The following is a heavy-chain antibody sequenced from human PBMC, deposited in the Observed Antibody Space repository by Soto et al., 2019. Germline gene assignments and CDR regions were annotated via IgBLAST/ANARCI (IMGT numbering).Heavy chain of an antibody. J-gene: IGHJ6*02. CDR3: ARDPYSGGFYSVYFFGMDV. CDR2: INPIFGTP. D-gene: IGHD6-19*01. CDR1: GGTFSNYA. Sequence: ASVKVSCKLSGGTFSNYAFSWVRQAPGQGLEWMGGINPIFGTPNYAQKFQGRVTITADESTSTAYMEVTSLRSEDTALYYCARDPYSGGFYSVYFFGMDVWGQGTTVTVSS. V-gene: IGHV1-69*13.